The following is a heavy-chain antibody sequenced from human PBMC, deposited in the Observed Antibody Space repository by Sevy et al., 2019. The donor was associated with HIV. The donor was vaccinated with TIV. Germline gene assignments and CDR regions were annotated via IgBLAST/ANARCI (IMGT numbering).Heavy chain of an antibody. CDR2: ISGSSANT. CDR3: AKEAPGYNYDSSGSVDY. D-gene: IGHD3-22*01. Sequence: GGSLRLSCAASGFTFSTYAMSWVRQAPGRGLEWVSGISGSSANTYYADSVRGRFTISRDNSENTLYLLMNSLRAEDTAVYYCAKEAPGYNYDSSGSVDYWGQGTLVTVSS. J-gene: IGHJ4*02. V-gene: IGHV3-23*01. CDR1: GFTFSTYA.